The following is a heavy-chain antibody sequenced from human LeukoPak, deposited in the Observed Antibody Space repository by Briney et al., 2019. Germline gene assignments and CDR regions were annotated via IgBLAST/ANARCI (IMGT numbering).Heavy chain of an antibody. CDR2: ISYDGGNK. J-gene: IGHJ5*02. V-gene: IGHV3-30-3*01. CDR1: GFTFSNYA. D-gene: IGHD4-17*01. Sequence: PGRSLRLSCAASGFTFSNYAMHWVRQAPGKGLEWVAVISYDGGNKYYTNSVKGRFTISRDNAKNSLYLQMNTLRDGDTAVYYCARERDDYGDAHWFDPWGQGTLVTVSS. CDR3: ARERDDYGDAHWFDP.